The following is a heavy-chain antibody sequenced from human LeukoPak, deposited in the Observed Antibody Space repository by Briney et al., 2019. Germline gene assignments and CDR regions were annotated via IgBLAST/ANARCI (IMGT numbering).Heavy chain of an antibody. CDR3: ARAGGSYYYYYMHV. V-gene: IGHV4-59*01. CDR2: IYYSGRT. Sequence: PSETLSLTCTVSGGSISTYYWSWIRQPPGKGLEWIGYIYYSGRTNYNPSLKSRVTISVDTSKNQFSLRLSSVTAADTAVYYCARAGGSYYYYYMHVWGKGTTVTVSS. CDR1: GGSISTYY. D-gene: IGHD1-26*01. J-gene: IGHJ6*03.